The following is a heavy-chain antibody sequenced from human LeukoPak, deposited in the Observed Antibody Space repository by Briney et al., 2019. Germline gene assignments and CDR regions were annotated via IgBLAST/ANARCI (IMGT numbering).Heavy chain of an antibody. CDR3: ACLPAAIPFDY. J-gene: IGHJ4*02. Sequence: GGSLRLSCAASGFTFSSYAMTWVRQAPGKGLEWVSTISPNVGATYYADSVKGRFTISRDNSKNTLYLQMVSLRAEDTAVYYCACLPAAIPFDYWGQGTLVTVSS. CDR1: GFTFSSYA. D-gene: IGHD2-2*02. V-gene: IGHV3-23*01. CDR2: ISPNVGAT.